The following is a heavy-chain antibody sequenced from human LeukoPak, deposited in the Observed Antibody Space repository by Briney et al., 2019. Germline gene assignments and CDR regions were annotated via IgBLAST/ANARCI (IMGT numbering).Heavy chain of an antibody. V-gene: IGHV3-33*06. CDR3: AKDGQALCSGGSCHGLDY. J-gene: IGHJ4*02. D-gene: IGHD2-15*01. CDR2: IWYDGSNK. Sequence: GRSLRLSCAASGFTFSRYDMHWVRHSPGKGLEWVAVIWYDGSNKYYADSVWGRFSLSRDNSKNTLYLQMNSLSDEDTALYYCAKDGQALCSGGSCHGLDYWGQGTLVTVSS. CDR1: GFTFSRYD.